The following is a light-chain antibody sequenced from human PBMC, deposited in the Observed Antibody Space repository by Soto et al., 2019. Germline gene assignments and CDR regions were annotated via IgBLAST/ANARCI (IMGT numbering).Light chain of an antibody. J-gene: IGKJ4*01. Sequence: EIVMTQSPAALSVSPGGRATLSCRASQNVNSNLAWYQRKPGQAPRLLIYGASTRATGIPARFSGSGYGTEFTLTISSLQPDDFATYYCQQYNTYSSLTFGGRTKADIK. CDR1: QNVNSN. CDR3: QQYNTYSSLT. V-gene: IGKV3-15*01. CDR2: GAS.